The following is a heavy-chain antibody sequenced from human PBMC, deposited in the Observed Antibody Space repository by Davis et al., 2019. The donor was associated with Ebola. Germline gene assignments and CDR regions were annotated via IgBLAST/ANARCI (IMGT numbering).Heavy chain of an antibody. D-gene: IGHD5-18*01. J-gene: IGHJ5*02. Sequence: GESLKISCAASGFTFSNAWMNWVRQAPGKGLEWVGRIKSKTDGGTTDYAAPVKGRFTISRDDSKNTLYLQMNSLKTEDTAVYYCTTRGHYSYVHRGWFDPWGQGTLVTVSS. V-gene: IGHV3-15*07. CDR3: TTRGHYSYVHRGWFDP. CDR1: GFTFSNAW. CDR2: IKSKTDGGTT.